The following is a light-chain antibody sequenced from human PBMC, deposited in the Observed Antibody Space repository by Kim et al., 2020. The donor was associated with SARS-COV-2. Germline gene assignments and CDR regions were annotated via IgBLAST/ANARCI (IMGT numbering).Light chain of an antibody. CDR1: QSVCDF. J-gene: IGKJ5*01. V-gene: IGKV3-11*01. CDR3: QRSSWPIT. CDR2: DAS. Sequence: EIVLTQSPATLSLSPGEGATLSCRASQSVCDFLAWYQQRPGQSPRLLIYDASKRATGIPARFSGSGSGTDFTLTIRTLESEDFAIYYCQRSSWPITFGQGTRLEIK.